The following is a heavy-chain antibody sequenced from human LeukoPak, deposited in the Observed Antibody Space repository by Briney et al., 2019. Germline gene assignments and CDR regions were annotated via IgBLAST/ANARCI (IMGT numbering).Heavy chain of an antibody. V-gene: IGHV1-3*01. J-gene: IGHJ4*02. Sequence: ASVKVSCKASGYTFTSYAMHWVRQAPGQRLEWMGWINAGNGNTKCSQKFQGRVTITRDTSASTAYMELSSLRSEDTAVYYCARGYCSSTSCYFSGVYWGQGTLVTVSS. D-gene: IGHD2-2*01. CDR1: GYTFTSYA. CDR3: ARGYCSSTSCYFSGVY. CDR2: INAGNGNT.